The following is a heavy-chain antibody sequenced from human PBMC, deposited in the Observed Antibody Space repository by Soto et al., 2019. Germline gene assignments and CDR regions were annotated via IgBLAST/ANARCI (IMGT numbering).Heavy chain of an antibody. CDR2: IWYDGSKR. D-gene: IGHD6-19*01. Sequence: QEQLVESGGGVVQPGRSLRLSCAASGFSFRNYGIHWVRQAPGKGLEWVAVIWYDGSKRYYADSVRGRFTISRDNSGNTVQLQMDSLRAEDTAVYSCARGWGSGAHHSCWEVWGQGTTVVVS. J-gene: IGHJ6*02. CDR1: GFSFRNYG. V-gene: IGHV3-33*01. CDR3: ARGWGSGAHHSCWEV.